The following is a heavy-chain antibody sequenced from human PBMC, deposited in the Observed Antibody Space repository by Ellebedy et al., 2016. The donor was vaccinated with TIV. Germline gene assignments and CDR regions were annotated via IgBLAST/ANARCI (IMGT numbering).Heavy chain of an antibody. CDR3: VSRDESGY. CDR1: GFTFRTYA. V-gene: IGHV3-64D*06. CDR2: IGNTGRDT. D-gene: IGHD3-10*01. Sequence: GGSLRLXXSASGFTFRTYAMHWVRQAPGKGLEFVSGIGNTGRDTYYADSVKGRFTISRDNSKDTLFLQMSSLRAEDTAVYYCVSRDESGYWGQGTLATVSS. J-gene: IGHJ4*02.